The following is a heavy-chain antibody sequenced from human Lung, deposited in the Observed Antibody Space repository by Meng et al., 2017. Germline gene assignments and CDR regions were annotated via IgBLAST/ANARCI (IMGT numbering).Heavy chain of an antibody. D-gene: IGHD1-1*01. J-gene: IGHJ1*01. CDR3: TNDRLNH. CDR1: GFTFTDHW. Sequence: EPGGRLVPPGGSLRLSCAASGFTFTDHWMHWVRQGPGKGLVWVSRINRDGTKPTYADSVKGRFTISRDNAKNTLYLQMNNLRAEDTAFYYCTNDRLNHWGQGALVTVSS. V-gene: IGHV3-74*01. CDR2: INRDGTKP.